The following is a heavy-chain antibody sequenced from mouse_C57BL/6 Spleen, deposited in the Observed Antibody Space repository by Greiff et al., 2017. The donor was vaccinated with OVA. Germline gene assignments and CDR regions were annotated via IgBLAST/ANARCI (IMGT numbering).Heavy chain of an antibody. V-gene: IGHV1-15*01. D-gene: IGHD1-1*01. J-gene: IGHJ3*01. CDR1: GYTFTDYE. Sequence: QVQLKQSGAELVRPGASVTLSCKASGYTFTDYEMHWVKQTPVHGLEWIGAIDPETGGTAYNQKFTGKAILTADKSSSTAYMELRSLTSEDSAVYYCTRWYYGSSYGWFAYWGQGTLVTVSA. CDR2: IDPETGGT. CDR3: TRWYYGSSYGWFAY.